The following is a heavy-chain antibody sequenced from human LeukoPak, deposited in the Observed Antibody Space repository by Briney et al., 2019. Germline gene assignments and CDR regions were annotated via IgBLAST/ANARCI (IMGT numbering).Heavy chain of an antibody. CDR1: SGSFSGYY. D-gene: IGHD4-23*01. CDR3: ARVSYGGNEFSDYFDY. CDR2: INHSGGT. J-gene: IGHJ4*02. Sequence: SETLSLTCAVYSGSFSGYYWSWIRQPPGKGLEWIGEINHSGGTNYNPSLKSRVTISVDTSKNQFSLRLSSVTAADTAVYYCARVSYGGNEFSDYFDYWGQGTLATVSS. V-gene: IGHV4-34*01.